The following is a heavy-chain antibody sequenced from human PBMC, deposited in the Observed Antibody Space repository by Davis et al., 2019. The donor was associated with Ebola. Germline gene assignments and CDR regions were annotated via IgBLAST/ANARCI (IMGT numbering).Heavy chain of an antibody. Sequence: GGSLRLSCAASGFTFSSYAMSWVRQAPGKGLEWVSAIRGSGGSTYYADSVKGRFTISRDNSTNTLYLQMNSLRAEDTAVYYCAKGGGLYYDILTGWAGRNYYYYMDVWGKGTTVTVSS. CDR1: GFTFSSYA. CDR2: IRGSGGST. J-gene: IGHJ6*03. D-gene: IGHD3-9*01. V-gene: IGHV3-23*01. CDR3: AKGGGLYYDILTGWAGRNYYYYMDV.